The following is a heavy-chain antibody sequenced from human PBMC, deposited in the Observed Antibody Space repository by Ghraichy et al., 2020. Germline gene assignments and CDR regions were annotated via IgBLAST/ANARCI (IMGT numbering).Heavy chain of an antibody. V-gene: IGHV4-34*01. Sequence: SETLSLTCAVYGGSFSGYYWSWIRQPPGKGLEWIGEINHSGSTNYNPSLKSRVTISVDTSKNQFSLKLSSVTAADTAVYYCARLDLLYDYVWGSYRSEHWFDPWGQGTLVTVSS. CDR3: ARLDLLYDYVWGSYRSEHWFDP. D-gene: IGHD3-16*02. J-gene: IGHJ5*02. CDR1: GGSFSGYY. CDR2: INHSGST.